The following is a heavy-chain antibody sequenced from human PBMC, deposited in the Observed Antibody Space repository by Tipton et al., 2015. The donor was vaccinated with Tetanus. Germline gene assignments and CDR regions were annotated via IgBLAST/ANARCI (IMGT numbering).Heavy chain of an antibody. Sequence: LRLSCTVSGGSIISADHYWSWIRQPPGKGLEWIGYIFYAGSTNSNPSLKSRVTISVDKAKNQFSLKLTSVTAADTAVYYCARATEHDIMTGYDNWGPGTQVTVSS. CDR3: ARATEHDIMTGYDN. D-gene: IGHD3-9*01. CDR1: GGSIISADHY. J-gene: IGHJ4*02. V-gene: IGHV4-61*08. CDR2: IFYAGST.